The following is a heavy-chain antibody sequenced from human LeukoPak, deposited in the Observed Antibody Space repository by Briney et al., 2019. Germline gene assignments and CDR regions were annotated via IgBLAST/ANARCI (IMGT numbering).Heavy chain of an antibody. V-gene: IGHV3-30*02. CDR2: IRLDGVTT. D-gene: IGHD3-9*01. CDR3: AKGYDTRH. J-gene: IGHJ1*01. CDR1: GFTFSTYG. Sequence: SGGSLRLSCAASGFTFSTYGMHWVRQAPGKGLEWVAFIRLDGVTTYHADSVKGRFTISRDNSKNTLYLQMNSLRTEDTAMYYCAKGYDTRHWGQGTLVIVSS.